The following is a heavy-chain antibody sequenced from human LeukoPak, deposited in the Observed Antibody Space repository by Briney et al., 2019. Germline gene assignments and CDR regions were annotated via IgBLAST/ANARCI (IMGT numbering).Heavy chain of an antibody. J-gene: IGHJ3*02. D-gene: IGHD3-3*01. CDR2: MNPNSGNT. V-gene: IGHV1-8*01. CDR3: ARGGEVTYYDFWSGYYSAFDI. Sequence: ASVKVSCKASGYTFTSYDINWVRQATGQGLEWMGWMNPNSGNTGYAQKFQGRVTMTRNTSISTAYMELSSLRSEDTAVYYCARGGEVTYYDFWSGYYSAFDIWGQGTMVTVSS. CDR1: GYTFTSYD.